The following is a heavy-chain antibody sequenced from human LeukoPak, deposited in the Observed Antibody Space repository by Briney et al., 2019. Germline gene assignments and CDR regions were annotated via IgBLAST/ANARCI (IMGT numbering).Heavy chain of an antibody. CDR3: ARDSHPKSDYPYYYYYGMGV. J-gene: IGHJ6*02. Sequence: PSETLSLTCTVSGGSIRSYYWSWIRQPPGKGLEWIGYIYYSGSTNYNPSLKSRVTISVDTSKNQFSLKLSSVTAADTAVYYCARDSHPKSDYPYYYYYGMGVWGQGTTVTVSS. CDR2: IYYSGST. D-gene: IGHD4-17*01. V-gene: IGHV4-59*01. CDR1: GGSIRSYY.